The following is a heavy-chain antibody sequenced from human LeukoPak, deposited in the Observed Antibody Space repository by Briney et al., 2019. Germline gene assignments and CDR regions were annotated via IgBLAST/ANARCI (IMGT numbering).Heavy chain of an antibody. CDR2: ISSSSSYI. CDR3: ARSEGDYNFDY. Sequence: GGSLRLSCAASGFTFSSYSMNWVRQAPGKGLEWVSSISSSSSYIYYADSVKGRFTISRHNAKNSLYLQMNSLRAEDTAVYYCARSEGDYNFDYWGQGTLVTVSS. V-gene: IGHV3-21*01. CDR1: GFTFSSYS. J-gene: IGHJ4*02. D-gene: IGHD4-17*01.